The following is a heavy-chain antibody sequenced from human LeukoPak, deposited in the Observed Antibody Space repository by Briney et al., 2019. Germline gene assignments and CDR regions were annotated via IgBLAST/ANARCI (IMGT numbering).Heavy chain of an antibody. CDR1: GFTFSSYS. CDR3: ARDFSYDILTGYYPYYYYGMDV. V-gene: IGHV3-21*01. Sequence: GGSLRLSCAASGFTFSSYSMNWVRQAPGKGLEWVSSISSSSSYIYYADSVKGRFTISRGNAKNSLYLQMNSLRAEDTAVYYCARDFSYDILTGYYPYYYYGMDVWGKGTTVTVSS. CDR2: ISSSSSYI. D-gene: IGHD3-9*01. J-gene: IGHJ6*04.